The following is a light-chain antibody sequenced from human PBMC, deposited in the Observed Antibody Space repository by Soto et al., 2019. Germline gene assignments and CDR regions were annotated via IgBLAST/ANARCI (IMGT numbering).Light chain of an antibody. V-gene: IGKV1-12*01. Sequence: DIQMTQSPSFVSASVGDRVTITCRASQGISSWLAWYQHKPGRAPKLLIHAASSLESGVPSRVSGSGSGTDFTLTISSLQTEDFATYYCQQTTSFPLTFGGGTKVEIK. J-gene: IGKJ4*01. CDR2: AAS. CDR1: QGISSW. CDR3: QQTTSFPLT.